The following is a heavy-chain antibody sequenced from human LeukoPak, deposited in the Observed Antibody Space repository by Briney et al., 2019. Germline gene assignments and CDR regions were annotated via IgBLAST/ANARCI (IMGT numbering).Heavy chain of an antibody. Sequence: PGGSLRLSCAASGFTFSSYGMSWVRQAPGKGLEWVSAISGSGGSTYYTDSVKGRFTISRDNSKNTLYLQMNSLRAEDTAVYYCASTWVWFGELLSPSDYWGQGTLVTVSS. CDR3: ASTWVWFGELLSPSDY. J-gene: IGHJ4*02. CDR1: GFTFSSYG. D-gene: IGHD3-10*01. CDR2: ISGSGGST. V-gene: IGHV3-23*01.